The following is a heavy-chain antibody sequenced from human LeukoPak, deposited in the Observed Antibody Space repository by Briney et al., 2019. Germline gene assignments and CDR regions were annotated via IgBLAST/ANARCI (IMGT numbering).Heavy chain of an antibody. J-gene: IGHJ4*02. Sequence: SETLSLTCTVSGYSISSGYYWSWIRQPPGKGLEWIGYIYYSGSTNYNPSLKSRVTISVDTSKNQFSLNLSSVTAADTAMYYCARKGAGNIDYWGQGTLVTVSS. V-gene: IGHV4-61*01. CDR1: GYSISSGYY. D-gene: IGHD4-23*01. CDR3: ARKGAGNIDY. CDR2: IYYSGST.